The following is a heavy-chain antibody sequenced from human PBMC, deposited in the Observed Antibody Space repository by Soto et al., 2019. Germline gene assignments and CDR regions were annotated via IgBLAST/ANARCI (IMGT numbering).Heavy chain of an antibody. CDR3: ASHYFDSWTGHYTGVFYFDF. V-gene: IGHV4-39*02. CDR1: GGSISSSSYH. CDR2: IYYSGST. Sequence: SQPLSLTCTVSGGSISSSSYHSGWIRKPPGKGLEWMGSIYYSGSTYYNPSLKSRVTMSVDTSKNHFSLKLSSVTAADTALYFCASHYFDSWTGHYTGVFYFDFWGQGALVTVSS. J-gene: IGHJ4*02. D-gene: IGHD3-9*01.